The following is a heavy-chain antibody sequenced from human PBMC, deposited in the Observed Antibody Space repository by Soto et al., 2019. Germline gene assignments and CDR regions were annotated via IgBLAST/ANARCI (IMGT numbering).Heavy chain of an antibody. D-gene: IGHD3-16*02. V-gene: IGHV3-15*01. CDR3: TIVQTYYYYAIAV. CDR1: GFTFYNAW. Sequence: VGSLRLSCAVSGFTFYNAWMSWVRQAPGEGLEWVGRIKSKTDGGTTDYAALVKGRFTISRDDSKNTLYLQMDSLKTEDTAMYYCTIVQTYYYYAIAVWGQGTTVT. CDR2: IKSKTDGGTT. J-gene: IGHJ6*02.